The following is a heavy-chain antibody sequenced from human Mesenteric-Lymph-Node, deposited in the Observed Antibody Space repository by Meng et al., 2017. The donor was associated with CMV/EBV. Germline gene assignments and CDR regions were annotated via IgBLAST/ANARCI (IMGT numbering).Heavy chain of an antibody. CDR3: ARDRDGDLESYFDY. CDR2: ISSSSSYI. CDR1: GFTFSSYS. V-gene: IGHV3-21*01. J-gene: IGHJ4*02. Sequence: GGSLRLSCAASGFTFSSYSMNWVRQAPGKGLEWVSSISSSSSYIYYADSVKGRFTISRDNAKNSLYLQMNSLRAEDTAVYYCARDRDGDLESYFDYWGQGTLVTVSS. D-gene: IGHD4-17*01.